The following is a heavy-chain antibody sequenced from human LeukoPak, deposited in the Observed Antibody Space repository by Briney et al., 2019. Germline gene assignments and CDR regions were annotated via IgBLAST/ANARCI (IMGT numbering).Heavy chain of an antibody. CDR1: GYSFTSYW. D-gene: IGHD3-3*01. CDR2: IYPGDSDT. Sequence: GESLKISCKGSGYSFTSYWIGWVRQMPGKGLEWMGIIYPGDSDTRYSPSFQGQVTISADKSISTAYLQWSSLKASDSAMYYCARHKGDYDFWSGPIGDYWGQGTLVTVSS. CDR3: ARHKGDYDFWSGPIGDY. V-gene: IGHV5-51*01. J-gene: IGHJ4*02.